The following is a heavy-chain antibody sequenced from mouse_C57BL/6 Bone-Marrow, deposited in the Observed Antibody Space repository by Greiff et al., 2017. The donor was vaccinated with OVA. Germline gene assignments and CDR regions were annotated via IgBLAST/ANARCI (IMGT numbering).Heavy chain of an antibody. CDR1: GYSITSGYY. J-gene: IGHJ4*01. CDR3: ARRHYYGSYYAMDY. Sequence: EVKLVESGPGLVKPSQSLSLTCSVTGYSITSGYYWNWIRQFPGNKLEWMGYISYDGSNNYNPSLKNRISITRDTSKNQFFLKLNSVTTEDTATYYCARRHYYGSYYAMDYWGQGTSVTVSS. D-gene: IGHD1-1*01. V-gene: IGHV3-6*01. CDR2: ISYDGSN.